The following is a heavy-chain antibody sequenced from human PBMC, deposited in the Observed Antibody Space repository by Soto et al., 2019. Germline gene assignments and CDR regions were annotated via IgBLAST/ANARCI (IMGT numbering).Heavy chain of an antibody. CDR2: IYFSGTT. CDR1: GGSISSGDYY. V-gene: IGHV4-31*03. D-gene: IGHD3-22*01. J-gene: IGHJ5*02. Sequence: SETLSLTCTVSGGSISSGDYYWSWIRQHPGKGLEWIGTIYFSGTTYYNPSLKSRVTISVDTSKNQFSLNLSSVTAADTAVYYCARRDRSGFSYWLDTWGQGTLVTVSS. CDR3: ARRDRSGFSYWLDT.